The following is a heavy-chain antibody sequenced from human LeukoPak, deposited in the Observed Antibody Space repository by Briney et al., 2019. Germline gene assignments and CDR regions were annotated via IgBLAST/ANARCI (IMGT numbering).Heavy chain of an antibody. CDR3: ARDSGRILQLVLPFDY. J-gene: IGHJ4*02. CDR2: INPNSGGT. Sequence: GASVKVSCKASGYTFTGYYMHWVRQAPGQGLEWMGWINPNSGGTNYAQKLRGRVTMTTDTSTSTAYMELRSLRSDDTAVYYCARDSGRILQLVLPFDYWGQGTLVTVSS. D-gene: IGHD6-13*01. CDR1: GYTFTGYY. V-gene: IGHV1-2*02.